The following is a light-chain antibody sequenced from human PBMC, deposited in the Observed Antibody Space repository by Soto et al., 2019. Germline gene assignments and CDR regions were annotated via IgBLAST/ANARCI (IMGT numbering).Light chain of an antibody. CDR3: SSYAGSKPVV. V-gene: IGLV2-8*01. Sequence: QSALTQPPSASGSPGQSVTISCTGTSSDVGGSNHVSWYQQHPGKAPKLMIYEVTKRPSGVPDRFSGSKSGNTASLTVSGLQAEDVAHYYCSSYAGSKPVVFGGGTKLTVL. CDR1: SSDVGGSNH. CDR2: EVT. J-gene: IGLJ2*01.